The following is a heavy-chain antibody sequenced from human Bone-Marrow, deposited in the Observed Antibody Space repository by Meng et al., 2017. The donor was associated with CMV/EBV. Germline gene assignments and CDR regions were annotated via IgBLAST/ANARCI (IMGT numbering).Heavy chain of an antibody. CDR1: GGSVSSGSYY. CDR3: AREPLYCSSTSYYNWFDP. D-gene: IGHD2-2*01. Sequence: SETLSLTCTVSGGSVSSGSYYWSWIRQPPGKGLEWIGYIYYSGSTNYNPSLKSRVTISVDTSKNQFSLKLSSVTAADTAVYYCAREPLYCSSTSYYNWFDPWGQGTLVTVSS. CDR2: IYYSGST. V-gene: IGHV4-61*01. J-gene: IGHJ5*02.